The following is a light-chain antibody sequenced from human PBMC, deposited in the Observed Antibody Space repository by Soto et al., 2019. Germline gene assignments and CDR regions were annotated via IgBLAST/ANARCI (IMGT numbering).Light chain of an antibody. V-gene: IGKV3-20*01. CDR1: QSVSGSY. CDR3: QQYGSSPLYT. J-gene: IGKJ2*01. Sequence: EIVLTQSPGTLSLSPGERATLSCRASQSVSGSYLAWYQHKPGQAPRLLIYGASSRATGIPDRFSGSGSGTDFTLTISRLEPEDFAFYYCQQYGSSPLYTFGQGTKLEIK. CDR2: GAS.